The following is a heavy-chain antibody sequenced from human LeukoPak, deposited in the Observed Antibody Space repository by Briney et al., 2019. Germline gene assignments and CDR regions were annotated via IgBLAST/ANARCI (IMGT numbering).Heavy chain of an antibody. CDR3: ARDRYYGSGSSDY. D-gene: IGHD3-10*01. CDR1: GYTFTSYG. Sequence: ASVKVSCKASGYTFTSYGISWVRQAPGQGLEWMGWISAYNGNTNYAQKFQGRVTMTRDTSISTAYMELSRLRSDDTAVYYCARDRYYGSGSSDYWGQGTLVTVSS. V-gene: IGHV1-18*01. CDR2: ISAYNGNT. J-gene: IGHJ4*02.